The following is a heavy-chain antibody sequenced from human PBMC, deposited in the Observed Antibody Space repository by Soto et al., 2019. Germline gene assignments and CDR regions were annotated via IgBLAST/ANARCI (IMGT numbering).Heavy chain of an antibody. CDR3: AKRAAGTSFDY. CDR1: GFTFSSYA. V-gene: IGHV3-30-3*02. D-gene: IGHD6-13*01. Sequence: GGSLRLSCAASGFTFSSYAMHWVRQAPGKGLEWVAVISYDGSNKYYADSVKGRFTISRDNSKNTLYLQMNSLRAEDTAVYYCAKRAAGTSFDYWGQGTLVTVSS. J-gene: IGHJ4*02. CDR2: ISYDGSNK.